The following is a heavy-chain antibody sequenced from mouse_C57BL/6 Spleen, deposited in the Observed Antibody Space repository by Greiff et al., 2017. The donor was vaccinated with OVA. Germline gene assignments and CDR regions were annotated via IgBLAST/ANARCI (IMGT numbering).Heavy chain of an antibody. CDR1: GYTFTSYW. CDR3: ARRYDDFDY. D-gene: IGHD2-3*01. V-gene: IGHV1-64*01. J-gene: IGHJ2*01. Sequence: QVQLQQPGAELVKPGASVKLSCKASGYTFTSYWMHWVKQRPGQGLEWIGMIHPNSGSTNYNEKFKGKATLTVDKSSSTAYMQLSSLTSEDSAVYYCARRYDDFDYWGQGTTLTVSS. CDR2: IHPNSGST.